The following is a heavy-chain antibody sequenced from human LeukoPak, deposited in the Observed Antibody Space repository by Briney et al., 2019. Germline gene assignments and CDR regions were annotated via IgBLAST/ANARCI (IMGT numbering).Heavy chain of an antibody. J-gene: IGHJ3*02. CDR1: GFTFSSYA. V-gene: IGHV3-23*01. CDR2: ISGSGGST. CDR3: AKVDEGRDFWSGYYYDAFDI. Sequence: GGSLRLSCAASGFTFSSYAMSWVRQAPGKGLEWVSAISGSGGSTYYADSVKGRFTISRDNSKNTLYLQMNSLRAEDTAVYYCAKVDEGRDFWSGYYYDAFDIWGQGTMVTVSS. D-gene: IGHD3-3*01.